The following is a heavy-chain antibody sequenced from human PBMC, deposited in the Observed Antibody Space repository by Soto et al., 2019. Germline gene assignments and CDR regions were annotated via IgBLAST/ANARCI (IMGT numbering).Heavy chain of an antibody. CDR3: ARRGSSGYYYGDYYYGMDV. V-gene: IGHV5-51*01. CDR2: IYPGDSDT. D-gene: IGHD3-22*01. J-gene: IGHJ6*01. CDR1: GCRCTSFC. Sequence: PWVLLRVSRRGFGCRCTSFCSGRMRQKHGKGLECMGIIYPGDSDTRYSPSFQGQVTISADKSISTAYLQWSSLKASDTAMYYCARRGSSGYYYGDYYYGMDVWGQGTTVTVSS.